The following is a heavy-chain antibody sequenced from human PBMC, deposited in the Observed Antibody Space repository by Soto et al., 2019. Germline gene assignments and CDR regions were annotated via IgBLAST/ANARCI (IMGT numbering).Heavy chain of an antibody. CDR1: GFTFSSYA. J-gene: IGHJ4*02. D-gene: IGHD2-8*01. V-gene: IGHV3-23*01. CDR2: ISGSGGST. Sequence: GGSLRLSCAASGFTFSSYAMSWVRQAPGKGLEWVSAISGSGGSTYYADSVKGRFTISRDNSKNTLYLQMNSLRAEDTAVYYCAKCTYGYCTNGVHYWGQGTLVTVSS. CDR3: AKCTYGYCTNGVHY.